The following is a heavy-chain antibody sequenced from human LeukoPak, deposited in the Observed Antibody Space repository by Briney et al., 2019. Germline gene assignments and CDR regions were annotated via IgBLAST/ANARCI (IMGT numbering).Heavy chain of an antibody. CDR3: AKELPDKDADGSNLSNWFDP. Sequence: PGGSLRLSCAASGFTFRNYAMHWVRQAPGKGLEWVSGISWNSGSIGYADSVKGRFTISRDNAKNSLYLQMNSLRAEDTALYYCAKELPDKDADGSNLSNWFDPWGQGTLVTVSS. J-gene: IGHJ5*02. D-gene: IGHD4/OR15-4a*01. CDR1: GFTFRNYA. CDR2: ISWNSGSI. V-gene: IGHV3-9*01.